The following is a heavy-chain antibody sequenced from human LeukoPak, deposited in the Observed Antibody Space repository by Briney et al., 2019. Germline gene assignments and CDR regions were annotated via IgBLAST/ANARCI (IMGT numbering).Heavy chain of an antibody. CDR1: GGSISSSSYY. D-gene: IGHD5-18*01. Sequence: SETLSLTCTVSGGSISSSSYYWGWIRQPPGKGLEWIGSIYYSGSTYYNPSLKSRVTISVDTSKNQFSLKLSSVTAADTAVYYCASSYGRFAGFDPWGQGTLVTVSS. CDR3: ASSYGRFAGFDP. J-gene: IGHJ5*02. V-gene: IGHV4-39*01. CDR2: IYYSGST.